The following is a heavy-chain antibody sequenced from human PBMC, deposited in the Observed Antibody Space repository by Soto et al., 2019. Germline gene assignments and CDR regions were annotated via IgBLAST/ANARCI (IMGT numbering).Heavy chain of an antibody. CDR1: GFAFSTHA. Sequence: PGGSLRLSCVASGFAFSTHAMSWVRQAPGKGLEWVSTFSGSGGNIYYAESVKGRLTISRDDSKNTLYLQMDSLRVEDTAVYYCAKDPPWTVGPLAMDVWGQGTKVTVSS. D-gene: IGHD1-26*01. V-gene: IGHV3-23*01. J-gene: IGHJ6*02. CDR3: AKDPPWTVGPLAMDV. CDR2: FSGSGGNI.